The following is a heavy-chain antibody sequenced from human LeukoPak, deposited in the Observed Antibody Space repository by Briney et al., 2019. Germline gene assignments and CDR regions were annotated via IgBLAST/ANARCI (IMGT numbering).Heavy chain of an antibody. Sequence: GASVKVSRKASGYSLTTYYMHWVRQAPGQGLEWMAIINPSGGGTKYAQKFQGRVTMTRDTPTNTVYMELSSLRTEDTAVYYCASVYLYGMDVWGQGTTVTVSS. D-gene: IGHD2-8*01. V-gene: IGHV1-46*01. CDR2: INPSGGGT. CDR3: ASVYLYGMDV. CDR1: GYSLTTYY. J-gene: IGHJ6*02.